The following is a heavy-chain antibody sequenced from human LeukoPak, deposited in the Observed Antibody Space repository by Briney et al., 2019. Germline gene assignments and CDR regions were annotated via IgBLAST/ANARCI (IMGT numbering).Heavy chain of an antibody. V-gene: IGHV3-43D*03. CDR1: GFTFDDYA. D-gene: IGHD1-26*01. CDR2: ISWDGGST. J-gene: IGHJ4*02. Sequence: HPGGSLRLSCAASGFTFDDYAMHWVRHAPGKGLEWVSLISWDGGSTYYADSVKGRFTISRDNSKNSLYLQMNSLRAEDTALYYCAKASGSYYTDSFDYWGQGTLVTVSS. CDR3: AKASGSYYTDSFDY.